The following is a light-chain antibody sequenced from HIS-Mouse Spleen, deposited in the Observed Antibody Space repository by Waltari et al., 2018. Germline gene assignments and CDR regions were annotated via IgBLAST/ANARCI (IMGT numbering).Light chain of an antibody. CDR2: GAS. V-gene: IGKV3-20*01. Sequence: ELVLTHRPRTLSLSPEERATLSCRASESVSSSYLAWYQQKPGQAPRLLIYGASSRHTGSPDRFSGSGSGTDFTLTISRLEPEDVAVYYCQQYGSSSALTFGGGTKVEIK. CDR3: QQYGSSSALT. CDR1: ESVSSSY. J-gene: IGKJ4*01.